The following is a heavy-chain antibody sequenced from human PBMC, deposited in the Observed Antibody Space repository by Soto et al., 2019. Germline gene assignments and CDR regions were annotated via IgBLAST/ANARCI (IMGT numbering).Heavy chain of an antibody. CDR2: ISPPGGTT. CDR3: AKDLTPIQLWPSSFDF. J-gene: IGHJ4*02. Sequence: GGSLRLSCVASGFTFSRFAMSWVRQAPGKGLEWVSTISPPGGTTFYADSARGRFTISRDNSKNTLYLELNSLRAEDTAIYYCAKDLTPIQLWPSSFDFWGQGTLVTVSS. V-gene: IGHV3-23*01. CDR1: GFTFSRFA. D-gene: IGHD5-18*01.